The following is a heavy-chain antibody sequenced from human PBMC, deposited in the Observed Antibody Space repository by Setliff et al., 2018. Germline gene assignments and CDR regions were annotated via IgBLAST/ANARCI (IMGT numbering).Heavy chain of an antibody. CDR2: IRYDGSNK. CDR3: AKAFDYYDSSGYYYGPRDNDAFDI. Sequence: GGSLRLSCAASGFTFSSYGMHWVRQAPGKGLEWVAFIRYDGSNKYYADSVKGRFTISRDNSKNTLYLQMNSLRAEDTAVYYCAKAFDYYDSSGYYYGPRDNDAFDIWGQGTMVTVSS. V-gene: IGHV3-30*02. D-gene: IGHD3-22*01. J-gene: IGHJ3*02. CDR1: GFTFSSYG.